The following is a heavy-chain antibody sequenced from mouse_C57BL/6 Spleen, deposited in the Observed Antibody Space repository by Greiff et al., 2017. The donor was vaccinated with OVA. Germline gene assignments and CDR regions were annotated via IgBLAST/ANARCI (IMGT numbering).Heavy chain of an antibody. CDR1: GFTFSSYA. J-gene: IGHJ1*03. CDR2: ISDGGSYT. CDR3: AREFITTVVRYFDV. D-gene: IGHD1-1*01. Sequence: EVQGVESGGGLVKPGGSLKLSCAASGFTFSSYAMSWVRQTPEKRLEWVATISDGGSYTYYPDNVKGRFTISRDNAKNNLYLQMSHLKSEDTAMYYCAREFITTVVRYFDVWGTGTTVTVSS. V-gene: IGHV5-4*01.